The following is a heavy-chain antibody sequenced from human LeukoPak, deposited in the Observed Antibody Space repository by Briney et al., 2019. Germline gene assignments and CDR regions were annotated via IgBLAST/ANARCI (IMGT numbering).Heavy chain of an antibody. CDR3: AKLPYGPYSSGWYPIFYYGMDV. D-gene: IGHD6-19*01. V-gene: IGHV4-39*01. J-gene: IGHJ6*02. CDR2: IYYSGST. Sequence: PSETLPLTCTVSGGSISSSSYYWGWIRQPPGKGLEWIGSIYYSGSTYYNPSLKSRVTISVDTSKNQFSLKLSSVTAADTAVYYCAKLPYGPYSSGWYPIFYYGMDVWGQGTTVTVSS. CDR1: GGSISSSSYY.